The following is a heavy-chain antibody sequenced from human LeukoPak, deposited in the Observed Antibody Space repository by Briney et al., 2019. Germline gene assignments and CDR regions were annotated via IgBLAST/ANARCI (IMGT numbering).Heavy chain of an antibody. CDR1: GYTFPSYD. CDR2: MNPNSGNT. Sequence: AAVKVSCQTSGYTFPSYDINWVRQATGQELEWMGWMNPNSGNTGYTQKFQGRVTNSRNTSITTAYMELSSLRSEDTAVYYCARGPKWTGSYYYFYYWGQGALVSVSS. J-gene: IGHJ4*02. V-gene: IGHV1-8*01. CDR3: ARGPKWTGSYYYFYY. D-gene: IGHD1-26*01.